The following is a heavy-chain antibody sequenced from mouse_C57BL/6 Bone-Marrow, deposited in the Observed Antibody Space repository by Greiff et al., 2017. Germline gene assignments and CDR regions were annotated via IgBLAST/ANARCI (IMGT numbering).Heavy chain of an antibody. CDR3: ARDDDYYFDY. D-gene: IGHD2-4*01. V-gene: IGHV5-4*01. J-gene: IGHJ2*01. CDR1: GFTFSSYA. Sequence: LVESGGGLVKPGGSLKLSCAASGFTFSSYAMSWVRQTPEKRLEWVATISYGGSYTYYPDNVKGRVTISRDNAKNNLYLLMCDLKAEDTAVYYCARDDDYYFDYWGQGTTLTVSA. CDR2: ISYGGSYT.